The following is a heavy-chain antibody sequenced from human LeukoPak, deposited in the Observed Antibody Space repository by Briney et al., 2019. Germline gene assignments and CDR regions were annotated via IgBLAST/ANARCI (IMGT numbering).Heavy chain of an antibody. Sequence: GGSLRLSCAASGFTFSSYALHWVRQAPGKGLEWVSVISFDGSNKYYADSVKGRFTISRDNSKNTLYLQMNSLRAEDTAVYYCARFSRGYPDYFDYWGQGTLVTVSS. CDR2: ISFDGSNK. V-gene: IGHV3-30*04. CDR3: ARFSRGYPDYFDY. J-gene: IGHJ4*02. CDR1: GFTFSSYA. D-gene: IGHD3-16*02.